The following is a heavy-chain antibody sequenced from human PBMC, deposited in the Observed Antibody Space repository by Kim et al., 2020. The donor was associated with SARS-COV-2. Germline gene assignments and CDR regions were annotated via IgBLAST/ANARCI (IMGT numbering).Heavy chain of an antibody. CDR1: GFTFSSYE. CDR3: ARDKGPTEDGAFDI. V-gene: IGHV3-48*03. Sequence: GGSLRLSCAASGFTFSSYEMNWVRQAPGKGLEWVSYISSSGSTIYYADPVKGRFTISRDNAKNSLYLQMNSLRAEDTAVYYCARDKGPTEDGAFDIWGQGTMVTVSS. CDR2: ISSSGSTI. J-gene: IGHJ3*02. D-gene: IGHD4-17*01.